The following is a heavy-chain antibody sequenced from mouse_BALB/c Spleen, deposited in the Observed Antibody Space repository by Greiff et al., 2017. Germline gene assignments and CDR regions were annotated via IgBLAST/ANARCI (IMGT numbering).Heavy chain of an antibody. CDR1: GYAFTNYL. CDR3: AKYGNFYYAMDY. Sequence: VQRVESGAELVRPGTSVKVSCKASGYAFTNYLIEWVKQRPGQGLEWIGVINPGSGGTNYNEKFKGKATLTADKSSSTAYMQLSSLTSDDSAVYFCAKYGNFYYAMDYWGQGTSVTVSS. CDR2: INPGSGGT. J-gene: IGHJ4*01. D-gene: IGHD2-10*02. V-gene: IGHV1-54*01.